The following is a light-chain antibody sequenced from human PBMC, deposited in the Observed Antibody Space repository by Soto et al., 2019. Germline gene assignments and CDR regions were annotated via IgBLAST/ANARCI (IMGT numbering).Light chain of an antibody. J-gene: IGLJ1*01. V-gene: IGLV1-44*01. CDR1: MYNIGSNA. Sequence: QSVLSQPPSASGTPGQRVTISCSGSMYNIGSNAVNWYQQLPGTAPKLLIYSNNERPSGVPDRFSGSKSGTSASLAISGLQSEDEADYYCAAWDDRLSGDVFGTGTKLTVL. CDR2: SNN. CDR3: AAWDDRLSGDV.